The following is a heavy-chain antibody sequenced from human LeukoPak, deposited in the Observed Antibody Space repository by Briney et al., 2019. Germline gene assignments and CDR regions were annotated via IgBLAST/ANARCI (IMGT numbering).Heavy chain of an antibody. J-gene: IGHJ4*02. CDR3: ARDNGDPGYFDY. Sequence: GGSLRLSCAASGFTFSSYAMHWVRQAPGKGLEWVAVISYDGSNKYYADSVKGRFTISGDNSKNTLYLQMNSLRAEDTAVYYCARDNGDPGYFDYWGQGTLVTVSS. D-gene: IGHD4-17*01. CDR2: ISYDGSNK. CDR1: GFTFSSYA. V-gene: IGHV3-30-3*01.